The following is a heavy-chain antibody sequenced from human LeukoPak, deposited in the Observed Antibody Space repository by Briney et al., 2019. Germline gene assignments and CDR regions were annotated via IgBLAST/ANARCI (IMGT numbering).Heavy chain of an antibody. Sequence: GGSLRLSCAASGFTFSSYAMSWVRQAPGKGLEWVSAISGSGGSTYYADSVKGRFTISRDNSKNTLFLQMSSLRGDDTAVYFCATGCTGTSCHSPLYWGQGTLVTVSS. CDR2: ISGSGGST. D-gene: IGHD2-8*02. V-gene: IGHV3-23*01. J-gene: IGHJ4*02. CDR1: GFTFSSYA. CDR3: ATGCTGTSCHSPLY.